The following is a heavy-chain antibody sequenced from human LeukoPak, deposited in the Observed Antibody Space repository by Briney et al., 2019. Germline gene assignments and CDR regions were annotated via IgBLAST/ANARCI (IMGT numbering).Heavy chain of an antibody. D-gene: IGHD2/OR15-2a*01. J-gene: IGHJ4*02. Sequence: PGGSLRLSCAVSGFTVSDYYMSWVRQAPGKGLEWVSYISSSSSTIYYADSVKGRFTISRDNAKNSLYLQMNSLRDEDTAVYYCARVAGATFYDLIVYWGQGTLVTVSS. CDR3: ARVAGATFYDLIVY. V-gene: IGHV3-11*04. CDR2: ISSSSSTI. CDR1: GFTVSDYY.